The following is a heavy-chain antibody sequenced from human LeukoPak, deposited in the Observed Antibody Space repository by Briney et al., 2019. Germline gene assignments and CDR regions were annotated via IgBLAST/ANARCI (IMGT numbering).Heavy chain of an antibody. CDR1: GYSISSGYY. V-gene: IGHV4-38-2*02. J-gene: IGHJ3*02. D-gene: IGHD1-26*01. CDR2: IYHGGST. Sequence: SETLSLTCTVSGYSISSGYYWGWIRQPPGKGLEWIGSIYHGGSTYYNPSLKSRVTISVDTSKNQFSLKLSSVTAADTAVYYCARESVGATNSDAFDIWGQGTMVTVSS. CDR3: ARESVGATNSDAFDI.